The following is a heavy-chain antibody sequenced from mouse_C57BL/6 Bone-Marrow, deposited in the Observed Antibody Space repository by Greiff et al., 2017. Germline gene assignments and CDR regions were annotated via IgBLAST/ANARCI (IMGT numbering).Heavy chain of an antibody. J-gene: IGHJ4*01. CDR1: GYTFTSYW. V-gene: IGHV1-64*01. D-gene: IGHD3-3*01. Sequence: VQLQQPGAELVKPGASVKLSCKASGYTFTSYWMHWVKQRPGKGLEWIGMIHPNSGSTNYNEKFKGKATLTVDKSSSTAYMQLSSLTSEDSAVYYCAREGRFAMDYWGQGTSVTVSS. CDR2: IHPNSGST. CDR3: AREGRFAMDY.